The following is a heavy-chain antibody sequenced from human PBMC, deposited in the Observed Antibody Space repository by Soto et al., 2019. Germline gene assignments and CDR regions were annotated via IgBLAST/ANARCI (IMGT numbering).Heavy chain of an antibody. J-gene: IGHJ4*02. V-gene: IGHV4-59*01. Sequence: SETLSLTCTVSSGSISFYYWSWIRQPPGKGLEWIGYIYYSGSTNYNPSLKSRVTISVDTSKNQFSLKLSSVTAADTAVYYCARGNDNGDYYFDYWGQRTLVTVSS. CDR1: SGSISFYY. D-gene: IGHD4-17*01. CDR3: ARGNDNGDYYFDY. CDR2: IYYSGST.